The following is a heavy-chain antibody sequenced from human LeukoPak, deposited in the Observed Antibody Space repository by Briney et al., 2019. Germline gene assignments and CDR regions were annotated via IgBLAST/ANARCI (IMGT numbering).Heavy chain of an antibody. J-gene: IGHJ6*02. Sequence: PGGSLRLSCAASGFTFSSYSMNWVRQAPGKGLEWVSSISSSSSYIYYADSVKGRFTISRDNAKNSLYLQMNSLGAEDTSVYYCARGYATYGMDVWGQRTTVTVSS. CDR2: ISSSSSYI. CDR1: GFTFSSYS. V-gene: IGHV3-21*01. D-gene: IGHD5-18*01. CDR3: ARGYATYGMDV.